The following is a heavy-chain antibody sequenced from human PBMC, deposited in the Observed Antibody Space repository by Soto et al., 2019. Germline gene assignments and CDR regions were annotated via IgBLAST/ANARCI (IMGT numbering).Heavy chain of an antibody. CDR1: GGSFSGYQ. CDR3: ARGRPWELYDY. D-gene: IGHD1-26*01. CDR2: INHSGST. J-gene: IGHJ4*02. V-gene: IGHV4-34*01. Sequence: SETLSLTCAVYGGSFSGYQWTWIRQPPGKGLEWIGEINHSGSTNYNPSLKSRVTISADTSKNQFSLKLSSMTAADTAVYYCARGRPWELYDYWGQGTLVTVSS.